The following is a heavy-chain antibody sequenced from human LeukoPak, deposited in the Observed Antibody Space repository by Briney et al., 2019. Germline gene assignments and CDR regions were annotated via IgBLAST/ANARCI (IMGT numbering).Heavy chain of an antibody. CDR2: ISGSGGST. D-gene: IGHD3-10*01. Sequence: GGSLRLSCAASGFTFSSYAMSWVRQAPGKGLEWVSAISGSGGSTHYAVSVKGRFTISRDNSKNTLYLQMSSLRAEDTAVYYCADWFREAFDIWGQGTMVTVSS. CDR3: ADWFREAFDI. V-gene: IGHV3-23*01. CDR1: GFTFSSYA. J-gene: IGHJ3*02.